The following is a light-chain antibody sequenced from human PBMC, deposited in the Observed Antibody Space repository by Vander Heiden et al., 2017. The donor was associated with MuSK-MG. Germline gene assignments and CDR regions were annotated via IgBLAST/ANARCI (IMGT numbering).Light chain of an antibody. V-gene: IGKV1-33*01. CDR1: QDIHNY. Sequence: DIQMTQSPSSLSTSVGDRVTITCQASQDIHNYLNWYQQRPGKAPRLLIYDASNLETGVPPRFSGSGSGTHFSFTITSLQPDDFATYYCQQDDDRPVTFGQGTRLEIK. CDR3: QQDDDRPVT. CDR2: DAS. J-gene: IGKJ5*01.